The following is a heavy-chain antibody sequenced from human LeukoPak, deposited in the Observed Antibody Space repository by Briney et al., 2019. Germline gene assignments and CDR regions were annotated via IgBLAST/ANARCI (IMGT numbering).Heavy chain of an antibody. CDR2: MYYSGTT. Sequence: SETLSLTCSVSGSSMNLYSWNWIRQSPGKGLEWIAYMYYSGTTNYNPSLENRAAISLDLSRHQFSLRLNSVTAADTAVYYCAKDRGALAAALNPLDYWGQGKLVTVSS. CDR1: GSSMNLYS. CDR3: AKDRGALAAALNPLDY. J-gene: IGHJ4*02. D-gene: IGHD2-15*01. V-gene: IGHV4-59*12.